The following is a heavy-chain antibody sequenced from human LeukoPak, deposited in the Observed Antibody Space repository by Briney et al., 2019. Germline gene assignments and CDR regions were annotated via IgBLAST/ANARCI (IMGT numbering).Heavy chain of an antibody. CDR1: GFTFSNAW. D-gene: IGHD7-27*01. Sequence: GGSLRLSCAASGFTFSNAWMSWVRQAPGKGLEWVGRIKSKTDGGTTDYAAPVKGRFTISRDDSKNTLYLQMNSLKTEDTAVYYCARQTAMGRSGDYRGQGTLVTVSS. V-gene: IGHV3-15*01. CDR3: ARQTAMGRSGDY. J-gene: IGHJ4*02. CDR2: IKSKTDGGTT.